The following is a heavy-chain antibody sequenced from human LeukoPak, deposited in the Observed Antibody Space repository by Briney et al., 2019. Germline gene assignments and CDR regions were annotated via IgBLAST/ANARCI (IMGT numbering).Heavy chain of an antibody. D-gene: IGHD5-12*01. CDR1: GFTFSSYS. J-gene: IGHJ6*03. V-gene: IGHV3-48*01. CDR2: ISSSSSTI. Sequence: PGGSLRLSCAASGFTFSSYSMNWVRQAPGKGLEWVSYISSSSSTIYYADSVKGRFTISRDNAKNSLYLQMNSLRAEDTAVYYCASGSHSGYDWVYYYYYYMDVWGKGTTVTISS. CDR3: ASGSHSGYDWVYYYYYYMDV.